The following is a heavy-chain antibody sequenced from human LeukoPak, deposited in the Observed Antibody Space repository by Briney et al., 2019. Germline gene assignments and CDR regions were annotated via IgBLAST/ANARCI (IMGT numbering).Heavy chain of an antibody. V-gene: IGHV3-9*01. CDR2: ISWNSGGI. CDR1: GFNFNDYA. Sequence: PGGSLRLSCATSGFNFNDYAMHWVRQAPGKGLEWVSGISWNSGGIDYADSVKGRFTISRDSAKNSLYLQMNSLRTEDTALYYCAKDGSSGWEIIDYWGQGILVTVSS. D-gene: IGHD6-25*01. J-gene: IGHJ4*02. CDR3: AKDGSSGWEIIDY.